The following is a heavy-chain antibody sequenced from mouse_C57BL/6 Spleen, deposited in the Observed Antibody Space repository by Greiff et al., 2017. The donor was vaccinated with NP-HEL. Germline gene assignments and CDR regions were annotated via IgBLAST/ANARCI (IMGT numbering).Heavy chain of an antibody. CDR3: ARGGYDGYDWFAY. D-gene: IGHD2-3*01. Sequence: EVQLQQSGPELVKPGASVKIPCKASGYTFTDYNMDWVKQSHGKSLEWIGDINPNNGGTIYNQKFKGKATLTVDKSSSTAYMELRSLTSEDTAVYYCARGGYDGYDWFAYWGQGTLVTVSA. CDR2: INPNNGGT. V-gene: IGHV1-18*01. CDR1: GYTFTDYN. J-gene: IGHJ3*01.